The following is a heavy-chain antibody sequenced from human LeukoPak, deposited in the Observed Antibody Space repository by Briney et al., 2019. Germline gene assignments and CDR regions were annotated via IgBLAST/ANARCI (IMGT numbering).Heavy chain of an antibody. D-gene: IGHD1-1*01. CDR3: ARDRSTDAISEF. Sequence: GGSLRLSCAASGFNFKTYTLTWVRQAPGKRPEWLSSITAGDGASYYADSVRGRFTISRDYSRNTVYLHLSGLRAEDTAVYYCARDRSTDAISEFWGQGTLVAVSS. CDR2: ITAGDGAS. CDR1: GFNFKTYT. J-gene: IGHJ4*02. V-gene: IGHV3-23*01.